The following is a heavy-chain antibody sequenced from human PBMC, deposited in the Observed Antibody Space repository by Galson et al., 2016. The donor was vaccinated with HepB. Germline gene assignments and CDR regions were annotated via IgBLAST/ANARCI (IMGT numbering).Heavy chain of an antibody. J-gene: IGHJ6*02. CDR1: GFSFSNSN. CDR2: ISSSSTYT. D-gene: IGHD1-1*01. Sequence: SLRLSCAASGFSFSNSNVSWVRQAPGRGLEWVSSISSSSTYTYSADSVKGRFTSSSDNSKTSLYLRMNSLRAEDTAVYFCASGTSSTYYYYGMGVWGQGTTVTVSS. CDR3: ASGTSSTYYYYGMGV. V-gene: IGHV3-21*06.